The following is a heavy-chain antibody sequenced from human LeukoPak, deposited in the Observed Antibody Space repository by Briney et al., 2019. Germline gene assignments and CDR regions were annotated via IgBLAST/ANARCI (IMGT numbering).Heavy chain of an antibody. CDR2: IYTSGSA. V-gene: IGHV4-61*02. J-gene: IGHJ4*02. CDR1: GGSISSGGYY. CDR3: ARERYSTMSRYFDY. Sequence: SETLSLTCTVSGGSISSGGYYWRWIRQPAGKGLEWIGRIYTSGSANYNPSLKSRVTISVDTSKNQFSLKLSSVTAADTAVYYCARERYSTMSRYFDYWGQGTLVTVSS. D-gene: IGHD3-10*02.